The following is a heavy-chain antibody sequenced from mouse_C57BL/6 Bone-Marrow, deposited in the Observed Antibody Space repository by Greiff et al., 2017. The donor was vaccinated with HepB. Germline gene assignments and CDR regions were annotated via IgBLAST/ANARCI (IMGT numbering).Heavy chain of an antibody. CDR1: GYTFTDYY. CDR3: ARDYYYGSSY. CDR2: IYPGSGNT. D-gene: IGHD1-1*01. V-gene: IGHV1-76*01. J-gene: IGHJ2*01. Sequence: QVQLKESGAELVRPGASVKLSCKASGYTFTDYYINWVKQRPGQGLEWIARIYPGSGNTYYNEKFKGKATLTAEKSSSTAYMQLSSLTSEDSAVYFCARDYYYGSSYWGKGTTLSVSS.